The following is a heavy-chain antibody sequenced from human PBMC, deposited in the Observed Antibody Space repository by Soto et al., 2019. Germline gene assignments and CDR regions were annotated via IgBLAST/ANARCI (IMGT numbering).Heavy chain of an antibody. V-gene: IGHV1-24*01. CDR2: FDPEDGET. J-gene: IGHJ3*02. CDR1: GYTLTELS. CDR3: ATSAWGMITFGGVIAPDAFDI. D-gene: IGHD3-16*02. Sequence: ASVKVSCKVSGYTLTELSMHWVRQAPGKGLEWMGGFDPEDGETIYAQKFQGRVTMTEDTSTDTAYMELSSLRSEDTAVYYCATSAWGMITFGGVIAPDAFDIWGQGTMVTVSS.